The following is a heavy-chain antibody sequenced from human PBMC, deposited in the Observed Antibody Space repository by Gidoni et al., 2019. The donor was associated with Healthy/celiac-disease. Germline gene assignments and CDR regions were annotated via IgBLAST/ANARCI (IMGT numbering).Heavy chain of an antibody. Sequence: QVQLQESGPGLVKPSDTLSLTCTVSGGSISSYYWSWIRQPPGKGLALIGYIYYSGSTNYNPSLKSRVTISVDTSKNQFSLKLSSVTAADTSVYYCAREGGDSSSSDYYYYYYMDVWGKGTTVTVSS. CDR3: AREGGDSSSSDYYYYYYMDV. J-gene: IGHJ6*03. CDR1: GGSISSYY. D-gene: IGHD6-6*01. V-gene: IGHV4-59*01. CDR2: IYYSGST.